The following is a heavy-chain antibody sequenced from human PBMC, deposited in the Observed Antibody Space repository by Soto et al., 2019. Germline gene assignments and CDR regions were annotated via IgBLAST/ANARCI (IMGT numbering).Heavy chain of an antibody. CDR2: INAGNGNT. Sequence: ASVKVSCKASGYTFTSYAMHWVRQAPGQRLEWMGWINAGNGNTKYSQKLQGRVTITRDTSASTAYMELSSLRSEDTAVYYCARSIVVVTALDYWGQGTLVTVSS. V-gene: IGHV1-3*01. CDR1: GYTFTSYA. J-gene: IGHJ4*02. D-gene: IGHD2-21*02. CDR3: ARSIVVVTALDY.